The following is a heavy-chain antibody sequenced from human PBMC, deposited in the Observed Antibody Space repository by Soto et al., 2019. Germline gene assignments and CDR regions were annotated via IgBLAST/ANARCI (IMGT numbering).Heavy chain of an antibody. CDR3: ARARPDGGRLAP. CDR2: IYYSGST. D-gene: IGHD6-25*01. Sequence: QVQLQESGPGLVKPSQTLSLTCTVSGGSISSGDYYWSWIRQPPGKGLEWIGYIYYSGSTYYNPALKMRVTMAVHTSKTPFSLKLTSMTAAATAVYYCARARPDGGRLAPGGQGTLVTVSS. J-gene: IGHJ5*02. CDR1: GGSISSGDYY. V-gene: IGHV4-30-4*01.